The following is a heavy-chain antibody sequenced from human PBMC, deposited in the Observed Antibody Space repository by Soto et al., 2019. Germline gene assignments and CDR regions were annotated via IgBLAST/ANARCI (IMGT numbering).Heavy chain of an antibody. Sequence: QVQLVQSGAEVKKPGASVKVSCKVSGHPLSQLSMHWVRQAPGEGLEWMGGFVPDNGETVYAQLFQGRVAMTEDTSTDTAYMELSSLRSEDTAVYYCTTTGNDYGDFDSWGQGTLVSVSS. J-gene: IGHJ4*02. CDR3: TTTGNDYGDFDS. CDR2: FVPDNGET. D-gene: IGHD4-17*01. V-gene: IGHV1-24*01. CDR1: GHPLSQLS.